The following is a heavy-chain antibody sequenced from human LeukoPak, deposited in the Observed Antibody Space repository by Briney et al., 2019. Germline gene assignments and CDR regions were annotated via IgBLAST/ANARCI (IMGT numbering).Heavy chain of an antibody. D-gene: IGHD3-16*02. CDR1: GGTFSSYA. V-gene: IGHV1-2*02. J-gene: IGHJ3*02. CDR2: INPNSGGT. Sequence: ASVKVSCKASGGTFSSYAISWVRQAPGQGLEWKGWINPNSGGTNYAQKFQGRVTMTRDTSISTAYMELSRLRSDDTAVYYCARGGYDYVWGSYRQGAFDIWGQGTMVTVSS. CDR3: ARGGYDYVWGSYRQGAFDI.